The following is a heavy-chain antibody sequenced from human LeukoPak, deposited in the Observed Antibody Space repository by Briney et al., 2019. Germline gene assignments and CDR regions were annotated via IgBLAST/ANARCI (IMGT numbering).Heavy chain of an antibody. D-gene: IGHD3-22*01. J-gene: IGHJ4*02. CDR2: IIPIFGTA. V-gene: IGHV1-69*05. Sequence: SVKVSCKASGGTFSSYAISWVRQAPGQGLEWMGGIIPIFGTANYAQKFQGRVTITTDESTSTAYMELSSLRSEDTAVYYCARAPYYYGSSGYSDYWGQGTLVTVSS. CDR3: ARAPYYYGSSGYSDY. CDR1: GGTFSSYA.